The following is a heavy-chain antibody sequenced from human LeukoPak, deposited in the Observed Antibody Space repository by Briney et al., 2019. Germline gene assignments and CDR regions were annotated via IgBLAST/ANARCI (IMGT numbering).Heavy chain of an antibody. CDR1: GYTFTGYY. D-gene: IGHD6-13*01. V-gene: IGHV1-2*02. CDR3: ARPQEGAIAARVDY. Sequence: ASVKVSCKASGYTFTGYYMHWMRQAPGQGLEWMGWINPNSGGTNYAQKFQGRVTMTRDTSISTAYMELSRLRSDDTAVYYCARPQEGAIAARVDYWGQGTLVTVSS. J-gene: IGHJ4*02. CDR2: INPNSGGT.